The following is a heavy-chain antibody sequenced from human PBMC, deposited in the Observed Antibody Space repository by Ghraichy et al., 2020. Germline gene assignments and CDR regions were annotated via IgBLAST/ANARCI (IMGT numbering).Heavy chain of an antibody. CDR1: GGSFSGYY. CDR3: ARGSYCSSTSCYLRFDP. D-gene: IGHD2-2*01. J-gene: IGHJ5*02. V-gene: IGHV4-34*01. Sequence: SETLSLTCAVYGGSFSGYYWSWIRQPPGKGLEWIGEINHSGSTNYNPSLKSRVTISVDTSKNQFSLKLSSVTAADTAVYYCARGSYCSSTSCYLRFDPWGQGTLVTVSS. CDR2: INHSGST.